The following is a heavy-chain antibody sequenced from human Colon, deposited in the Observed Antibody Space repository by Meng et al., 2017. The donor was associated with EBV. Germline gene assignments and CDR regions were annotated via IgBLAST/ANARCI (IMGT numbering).Heavy chain of an antibody. Sequence: QWQLQQWGAGLLQPSETLSITCTVYGGSFRDSYWTGIRQPPGKGLEWIGEINHVGSTTYNPSLKSRVTISVGTSKNQFSLKLSSVTAADAAVYYCASSDCSGGTCYLDCWGQGTLVTVSS. D-gene: IGHD2-15*01. V-gene: IGHV4-34*01. J-gene: IGHJ4*02. CDR2: INHVGST. CDR1: GGSFRDSY. CDR3: ASSDCSGGTCYLDC.